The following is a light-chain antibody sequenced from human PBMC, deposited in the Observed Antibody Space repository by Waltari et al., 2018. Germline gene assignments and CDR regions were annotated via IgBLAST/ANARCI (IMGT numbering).Light chain of an antibody. CDR1: VLTKKY. J-gene: IGLJ2*01. Sequence: SYELTQPSSVSVSPGQTATITCSGDVLTKKYARWFQQKPGQAPVLMIYKDSERPSRIPERFSGSSSGATVTLTITGAQVEDEADYYCYSSTDNRGIFGGGTTLTVL. V-gene: IGLV3-27*01. CDR3: YSSTDNRGI. CDR2: KDS.